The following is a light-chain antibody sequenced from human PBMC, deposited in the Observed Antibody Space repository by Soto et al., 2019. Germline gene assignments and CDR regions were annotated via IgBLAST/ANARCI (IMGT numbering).Light chain of an antibody. V-gene: IGLV2-14*01. CDR1: SSDVGGYKY. Sequence: QSVLTQPASVSGSPGQSITISCTGTSSDVGGYKYVSWYQQHPGKAPKLMIYEVSNRPSGVSNRFSGSKSGNTASLTISGLQAEDEADYYCSSYRSGGTFVFGSGTKLTVL. CDR3: SSYRSGGTFV. J-gene: IGLJ1*01. CDR2: EVS.